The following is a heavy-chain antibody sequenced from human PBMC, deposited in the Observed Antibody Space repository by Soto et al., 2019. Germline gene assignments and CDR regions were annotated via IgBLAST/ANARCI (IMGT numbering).Heavy chain of an antibody. CDR3: ARLIVGATTNAFDI. CDR1: GGTFSSYT. Sequence: QVQLVQSGAEVKKPGSSVKVSCKASGGTFSSYTISWVRQAPGQGLEWMGRIIPILGIANYAQKFQGRVTITADKSTSTAYMELSSLRSEDTAVYYCARLIVGATTNAFDIWGQGTMVTFSS. D-gene: IGHD1-26*01. CDR2: IIPILGIA. J-gene: IGHJ3*02. V-gene: IGHV1-69*02.